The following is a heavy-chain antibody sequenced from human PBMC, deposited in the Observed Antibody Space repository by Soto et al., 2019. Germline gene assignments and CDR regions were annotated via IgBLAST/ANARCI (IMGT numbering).Heavy chain of an antibody. Sequence: QVQRVESGGVVVQPGRSLRLSCAASGFTFSSYGMHWVRQAPGKGLEWVAVMWSEGGNKYYADSVKGRFTISRDNSKNTLYLQMNSLRAEDTAVYYCARDPPDDSSGYYSLDYWGQGTLVTVSS. J-gene: IGHJ4*02. CDR2: MWSEGGNK. D-gene: IGHD3-22*01. CDR1: GFTFSSYG. CDR3: ARDPPDDSSGYYSLDY. V-gene: IGHV3-33*01.